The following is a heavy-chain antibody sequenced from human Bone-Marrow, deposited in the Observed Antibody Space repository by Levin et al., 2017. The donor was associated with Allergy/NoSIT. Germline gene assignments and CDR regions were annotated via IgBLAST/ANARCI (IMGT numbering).Heavy chain of an antibody. D-gene: IGHD3-10*01. J-gene: IGHJ6*02. V-gene: IGHV3-30*04. CDR2: ISYHGSSE. CDR3: ARVVHEWYYGSGSPYYYYYGMDV. CDR1: GFTFGNFA. Sequence: GESLKISCSASGFTFGNFAMHWVRQAPGKGLEWVAVISYHGSSEYYADSVKGRYTISRDNSKNSLYLEMTSLRFEDTAVYYCARVVHEWYYGSGSPYYYYYGMDVWGQGTTVTVSS.